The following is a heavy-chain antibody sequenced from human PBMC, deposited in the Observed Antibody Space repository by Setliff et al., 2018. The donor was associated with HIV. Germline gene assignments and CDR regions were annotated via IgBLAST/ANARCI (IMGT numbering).Heavy chain of an antibody. J-gene: IGHJ4*02. CDR3: ASLVGAMGNFDY. CDR2: INPSGGST. CDR1: GYTFTSYY. V-gene: IGHV1-46*01. D-gene: IGHD1-26*01. Sequence: ASVKVSCKASGYTFTSYYMHWVRQAPGQGLEWMGIINPSGGSTSYAQKFQGRVTITADESTNTAYTELSSLRSEDTAVYYCASLVGAMGNFDYWGQGTLVTVSS.